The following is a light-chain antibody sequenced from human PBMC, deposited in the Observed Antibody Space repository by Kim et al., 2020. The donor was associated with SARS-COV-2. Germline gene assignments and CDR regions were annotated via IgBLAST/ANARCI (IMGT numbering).Light chain of an antibody. CDR2: YDS. V-gene: IGLV3-21*04. CDR3: QVWDSDSEHVV. J-gene: IGLJ2*01. Sequence: APGKTARITCGGSNMGSKSVHWYQQKPGQAPVLVMFYDSDRPSGIPERFSGSNSGNTATLTISRVEAGDEADFYCQVWDSDSEHVVFGGGTQLTVL. CDR1: NMGSKS.